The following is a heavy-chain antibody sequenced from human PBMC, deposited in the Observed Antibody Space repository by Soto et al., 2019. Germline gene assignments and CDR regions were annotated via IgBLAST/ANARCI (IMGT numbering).Heavy chain of an antibody. Sequence: SETLSLTCTVSGGSISSYYWIWIRQPPGKGLEWIGYIYYSGSTNYNPSLKSRVTISVDTSKNQFSLKLRSVTAADTAVYYCARHTPRREGDYPHSGYYSMEVWGKGTTVTVSS. CDR2: IYYSGST. CDR3: ARHTPRREGDYPHSGYYSMEV. V-gene: IGHV4-59*08. J-gene: IGHJ6*03. CDR1: GGSISSYY. D-gene: IGHD4-17*01.